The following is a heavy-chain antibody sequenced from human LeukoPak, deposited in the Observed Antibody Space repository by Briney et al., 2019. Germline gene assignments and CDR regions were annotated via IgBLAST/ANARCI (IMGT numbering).Heavy chain of an antibody. CDR3: AREGRVSGYDFDC. D-gene: IGHD5-12*01. V-gene: IGHV3-74*03. CDR1: GFTFSSYW. CDR2: INSDGSSI. J-gene: IGHJ4*02. Sequence: GGSLRLSCAASGFTFSSYWMHWVRQAPGKGRVWVSRINSDGSSITYADSVKGRFTISRDNAKNTLYLQMNSLRVEDTAVYYCAREGRVSGYDFDCWGQGTLVPVSS.